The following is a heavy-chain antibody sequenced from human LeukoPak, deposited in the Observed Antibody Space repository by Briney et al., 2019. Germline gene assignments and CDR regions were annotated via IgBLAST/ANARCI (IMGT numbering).Heavy chain of an antibody. Sequence: ASVKVSCKASGYTFTGYYMHWVRQAPGQGLEWMGWINPNSGGTNYAQKFQSRLTITKDTSKNQVVLTMTNMDPVDTATYYCAHRRSCSSTSCSWTFDPWGQGTLVTVSS. CDR1: GYTFTGYY. J-gene: IGHJ5*02. CDR2: INPNSGGT. V-gene: IGHV1-2*02. D-gene: IGHD2-2*01. CDR3: AHRRSCSSTSCSWTFDP.